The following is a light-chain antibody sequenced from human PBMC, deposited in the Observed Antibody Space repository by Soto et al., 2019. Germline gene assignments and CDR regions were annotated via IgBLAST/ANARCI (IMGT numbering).Light chain of an antibody. CDR3: QQYTTYSPLT. CDR2: DAS. J-gene: IGKJ4*01. V-gene: IGKV1-5*01. CDR1: PSISSW. Sequence: QVSHSASAVSATVGDRVPITGRARPSISSWLAWYQQKLGRAPRLLIYDASSLESGVPSRFSGSGYGTEFTLTISSLQHDDFATYYCQQYTTYSPLTFGEGTMLDI.